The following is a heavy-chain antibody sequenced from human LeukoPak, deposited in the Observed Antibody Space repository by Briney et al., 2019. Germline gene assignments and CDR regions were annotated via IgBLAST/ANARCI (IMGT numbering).Heavy chain of an antibody. CDR3: AKSPKDSGYYEPIDY. Sequence: WNSGSIDYADSVKGRFTISRDNAKNSLYLQMNSLRAEDTALYYCAKSPKDSGYYEPIDYWGQGTLVTVSS. CDR2: WNSGSI. D-gene: IGHD3-22*01. V-gene: IGHV3-9*01. J-gene: IGHJ4*02.